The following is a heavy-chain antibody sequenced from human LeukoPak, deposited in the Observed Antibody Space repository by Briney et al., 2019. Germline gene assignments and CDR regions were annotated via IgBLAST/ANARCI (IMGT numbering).Heavy chain of an antibody. D-gene: IGHD3/OR15-3a*01. Sequence: ASVKVSCRASGYTFTGYYMHWVRQAPGQGLEWMGWVNPNSGGTNFAPKFQGRVTMTRDASISTAYMELSRLRSDDTAVYYCARVEDWVYFDYWGQGTLVTVSS. CDR2: VNPNSGGT. CDR3: ARVEDWVYFDY. CDR1: GYTFTGYY. V-gene: IGHV1-2*02. J-gene: IGHJ4*02.